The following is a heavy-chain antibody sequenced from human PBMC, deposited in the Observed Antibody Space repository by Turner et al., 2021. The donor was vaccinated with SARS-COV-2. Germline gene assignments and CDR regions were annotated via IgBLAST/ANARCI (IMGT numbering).Heavy chain of an antibody. Sequence: EVQLLESGGGLVQPGGSLRLSCAASGFTFSTYAMNWVRQAPGKGLEWVSGISGRGESISYADPVKGRFTISRDNSKNTVHLQMNSLRADDTAVYYCAKYGWSSSSRGAVDLWGHGTMVTVSS. CDR2: ISGRGESI. J-gene: IGHJ3*01. CDR1: GFTFSTYA. CDR3: AKYGWSSSSRGAVDL. D-gene: IGHD6-13*01. V-gene: IGHV3-23*01.